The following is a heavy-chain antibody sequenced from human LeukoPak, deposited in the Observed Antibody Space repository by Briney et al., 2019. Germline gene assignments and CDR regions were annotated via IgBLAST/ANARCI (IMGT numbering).Heavy chain of an antibody. CDR3: ALTNYYDSSGYPNFDY. V-gene: IGHV3-21*01. CDR2: ISSSSSYI. J-gene: IGHJ4*02. Sequence: PGGSLRLSCAASGFTFSSYSMNWVRQAPGKGLEWVSSISSSSSYIYYADSVKGRFTISRDNAKNSLYLQMNSLRAEDTAVYYCALTNYYDSSGYPNFDYWGQGTLVTVSS. CDR1: GFTFSSYS. D-gene: IGHD3-22*01.